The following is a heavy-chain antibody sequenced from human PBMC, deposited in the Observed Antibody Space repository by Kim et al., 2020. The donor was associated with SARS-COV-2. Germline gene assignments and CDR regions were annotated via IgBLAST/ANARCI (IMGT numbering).Heavy chain of an antibody. J-gene: IGHJ6*02. D-gene: IGHD3-22*01. CDR1: GYSFTRYW. CDR3: ARQRGVTMIEDYGMDV. Sequence: GESLKISCKGSGYSFTRYWIGWVRQMPGKGLEWMGIIYPGDSDTRYSPSFQGQVTISADKSISTAYLQWSSLKASDTAMYYCARQRGVTMIEDYGMDVWGQGTTVTVSS. V-gene: IGHV5-51*01. CDR2: IYPGDSDT.